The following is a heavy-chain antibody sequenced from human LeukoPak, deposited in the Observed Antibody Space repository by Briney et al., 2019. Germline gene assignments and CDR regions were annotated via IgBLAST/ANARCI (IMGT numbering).Heavy chain of an antibody. D-gene: IGHD3-9*01. J-gene: IGHJ4*02. V-gene: IGHV3-48*03. CDR3: ARTPTYYDILTDYPYYFDY. CDR1: GFTFNSFQ. Sequence: GGSLTLSCVASGFTFNSFQMNWVRQAPGKGLEWVSYISSSGSILFYADSVKGRFTSSSDNAKNSLYLHMNSLRAEDTAVYYCARTPTYYDILTDYPYYFDYWGQGALVTVSS. CDR2: ISSSGSIL.